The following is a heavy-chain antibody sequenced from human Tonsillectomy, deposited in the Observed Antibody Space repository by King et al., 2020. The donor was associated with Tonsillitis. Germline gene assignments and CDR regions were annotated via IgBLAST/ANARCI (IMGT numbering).Heavy chain of an antibody. D-gene: IGHD2-2*01. CDR2: IRYDGSNK. CDR1: GFTFSSYG. V-gene: IGHV3-30*02. J-gene: IGHJ4*02. Sequence: VQRVESGGGVVQPGGSLRLSCAASGFTFSSYGMHWVRQAPGKGLEWVAFIRYDGSNKYYADSVKGRFTISRDNSKNTLYLQMNSLRAEDTAVYYCAKEGYCSSTSCFYFDYWGQGTLVTVSS. CDR3: AKEGYCSSTSCFYFDY.